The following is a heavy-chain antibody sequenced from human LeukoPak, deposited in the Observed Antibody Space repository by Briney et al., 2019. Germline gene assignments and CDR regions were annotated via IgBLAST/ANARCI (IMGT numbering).Heavy chain of an antibody. Sequence: ASVKVSCKASGGTFSSYGISWVRQAPGQGLEWMGWMNPNSGNTGSAQKFQGRVTMTRNTSISTAYMELSSLRSEDTAVYYCARGLGRTTMVTRGGVRFDYWGQGTLVTVSS. CDR1: GGTFSSYG. V-gene: IGHV1-8*02. D-gene: IGHD5-18*01. CDR3: ARGLGRTTMVTRGGVRFDY. CDR2: MNPNSGNT. J-gene: IGHJ4*02.